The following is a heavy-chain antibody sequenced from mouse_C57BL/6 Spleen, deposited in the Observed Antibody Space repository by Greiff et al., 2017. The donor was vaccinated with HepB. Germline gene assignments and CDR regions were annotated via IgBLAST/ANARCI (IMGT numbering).Heavy chain of an antibody. D-gene: IGHD1-1*01. CDR2: IDPSDSYT. Sequence: QVQLQQPGAELVMPGASVKLSCKASGYTFTSYWMHWVKQRPGQGLEWIGEIDPSDSYTNYNQKFKGKSTLTVDKSSSTAYMQLSSLTSEDSAVYYCVSPVAKRYFDVWGTVTTVTVAS. CDR3: VSPVAKRYFDV. J-gene: IGHJ1*03. V-gene: IGHV1-69*01. CDR1: GYTFTSYW.